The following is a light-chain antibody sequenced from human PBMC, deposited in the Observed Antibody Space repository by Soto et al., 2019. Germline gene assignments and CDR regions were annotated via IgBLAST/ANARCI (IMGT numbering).Light chain of an antibody. J-gene: IGKJ4*01. CDR2: GAS. CDR1: QRVNSN. CDR3: QQYNNWPLT. V-gene: IGKV3-15*01. Sequence: EIVMTQSPATLSVSPGERATLSCRASQRVNSNLVWYQQKPGQAPRLLIHGASTRATGIPARFSGSGSGTEFTLTISSLQSEDFAVYYCQQYNNWPLTFGGGTKVEIK.